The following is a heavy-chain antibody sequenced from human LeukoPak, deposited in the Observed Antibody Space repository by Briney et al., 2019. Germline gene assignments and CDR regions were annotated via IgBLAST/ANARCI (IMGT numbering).Heavy chain of an antibody. J-gene: IGHJ4*02. D-gene: IGHD2-15*01. V-gene: IGHV1-69*06. Sequence: SVKVSCKASGGTFSSYAISWVRQAPGQGLEWMGGIIPIFGTANYAQKFQGRVTMTEDTSTGTAYMELSSLRSEDTAVYYCATDLFPIPVVAATNWGQGTLVTVSS. CDR2: IIPIFGTA. CDR3: ATDLFPIPVVAATN. CDR1: GGTFSSYA.